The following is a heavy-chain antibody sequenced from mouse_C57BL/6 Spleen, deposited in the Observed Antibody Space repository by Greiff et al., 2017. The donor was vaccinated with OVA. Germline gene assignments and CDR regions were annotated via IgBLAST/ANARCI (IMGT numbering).Heavy chain of an antibody. J-gene: IGHJ2*01. V-gene: IGHV1-82*01. CDR2: IYPGDGDT. CDR1: GYAFSSSW. CDR3: ARWAGDYFDY. Sequence: QVQLKQSGPELVKPGASVKISCKASGYAFSSSWMNWVKQRPGKGLEWIGRIYPGDGDTNYNGKFKGKATLTADKSSSTAYMQLSSLTCEDSAVYCCARWAGDYFDYWGKGTTLTVSS.